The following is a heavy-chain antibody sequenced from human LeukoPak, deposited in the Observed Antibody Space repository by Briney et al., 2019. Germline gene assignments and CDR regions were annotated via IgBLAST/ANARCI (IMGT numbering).Heavy chain of an antibody. V-gene: IGHV3-23*01. CDR1: GFTFSSYA. D-gene: IGHD3-10*01. Sequence: GGSLRLSYAASGFTFSSYAMSWVRPAPGKGLEWVAAISGSGGSTYYADSVKGRFTISRDNSKNTLYLQMNSLRAEDTAVYYCAKEVGFGELLRYNWFDPWGQGTLVTVSS. CDR3: AKEVGFGELLRYNWFDP. J-gene: IGHJ5*02. CDR2: ISGSGGST.